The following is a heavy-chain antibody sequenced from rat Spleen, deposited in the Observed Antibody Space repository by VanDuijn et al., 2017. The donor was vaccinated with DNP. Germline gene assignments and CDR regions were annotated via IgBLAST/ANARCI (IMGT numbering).Heavy chain of an antibody. Sequence: EVQLVESGGGLVQPGNSLKLSCTASGFTFSDYAMAWVRQSLKKGLEWVTSISTGGGNTYYPDSVKGRFTISRDNAQSTLYLQMDSLRSEDTATYYCARHRTIMPYYYAMDAWGQGASVTVSS. V-gene: IGHV5S23*01. D-gene: IGHD1-12*01. CDR2: ISTGGGNT. CDR3: ARHRTIMPYYYAMDA. J-gene: IGHJ4*01. CDR1: GFTFSDYA.